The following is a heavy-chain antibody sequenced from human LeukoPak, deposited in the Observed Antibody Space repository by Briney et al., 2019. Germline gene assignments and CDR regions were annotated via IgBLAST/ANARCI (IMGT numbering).Heavy chain of an antibody. CDR3: ARAPITGYYYYYYMDV. J-gene: IGHJ6*03. D-gene: IGHD1-20*01. CDR2: IKQDGSEK. Sequence: GGSLRLSCAASGFTFSSYWMSWVRQAPGKGLEWVANIKQDGSEKYYVDSVKGRFTISRDNAKNSLYLQMTSLRVEDTAFYYCARAPITGYYYYYYMDVWGKGTTVTVSS. V-gene: IGHV3-7*03. CDR1: GFTFSSYW.